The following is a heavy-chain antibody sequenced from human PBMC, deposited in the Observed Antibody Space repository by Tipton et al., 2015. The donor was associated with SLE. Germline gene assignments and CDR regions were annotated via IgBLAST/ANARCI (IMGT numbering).Heavy chain of an antibody. D-gene: IGHD3-3*01. CDR2: IYSGGST. V-gene: IGHV3-66*01. CDR1: GFTVSSNY. CDR3: AKGGQANVLRFMEWTRGYYYYYGMDV. J-gene: IGHJ6*02. Sequence: SLRLSCAASGFTVSSNYMSWVRQAPGKGLEWASVIYSGGSTYYADSVKGRFTISRDNSKNTLYLQMNSLRAEDTAVYYCAKGGQANVLRFMEWTRGYYYYYGMDVWGQGTTVTVSS.